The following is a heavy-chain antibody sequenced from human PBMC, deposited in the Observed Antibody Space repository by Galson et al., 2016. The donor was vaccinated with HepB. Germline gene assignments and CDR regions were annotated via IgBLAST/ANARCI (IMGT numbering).Heavy chain of an antibody. CDR1: GFTFGSDW. J-gene: IGHJ5*02. CDR2: IKQSGSEK. V-gene: IGHV3-7*01. CDR3: ARVMNSCYPFS. D-gene: IGHD3-22*01. Sequence: SLRLSCAGSGFTFGSDWMTWVRQAPGKGLEWVANIKQSGSEKYYVDSVKGRFTISRDNAKNSLYLQMNSLRAEDTAVYFCARVMNSCYPFSWGQGTLVTVSS.